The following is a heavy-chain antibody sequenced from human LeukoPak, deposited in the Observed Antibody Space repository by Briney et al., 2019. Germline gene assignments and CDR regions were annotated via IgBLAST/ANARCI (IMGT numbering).Heavy chain of an antibody. J-gene: IGHJ4*02. V-gene: IGHV4-59*08. CDR1: GGSISSYY. Sequence: SETLSLTCTVSGGSISSYYWSWIRQPPGKGLEWIGYIYYSGSTNYNPPLKSRVTISVDTSKNQFSLKLSSVTAADTAVYYCARAYGDYSEIDYWGQGTLVTVSS. CDR2: IYYSGST. D-gene: IGHD4-17*01. CDR3: ARAYGDYSEIDY.